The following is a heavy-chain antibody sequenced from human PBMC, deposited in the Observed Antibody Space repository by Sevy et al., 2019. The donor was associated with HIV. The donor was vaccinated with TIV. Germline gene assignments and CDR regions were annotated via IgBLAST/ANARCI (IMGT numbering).Heavy chain of an antibody. D-gene: IGHD3-9*01. J-gene: IGHJ3*02. CDR2: INHSGST. V-gene: IGHV4-34*01. CDR1: GGSFSGYY. Sequence: SETLSLTCAVYGGSFSGYYWNWIRQPPGKGLEWIGQINHSGSTNYNPSLKSRVTISVDTSKNQFSLRLSSVTAADTAVYYCARARADILTGYSDAFDIRGQGTMVTVSS. CDR3: ARARADILTGYSDAFDI.